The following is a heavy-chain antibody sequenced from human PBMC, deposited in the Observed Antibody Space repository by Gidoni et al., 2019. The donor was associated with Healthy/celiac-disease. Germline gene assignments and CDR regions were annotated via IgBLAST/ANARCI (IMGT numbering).Heavy chain of an antibody. Sequence: EVQLLESGGGLVQPGGSLRLSCAASGFTFSSYAMSWVRQAPGKGLAWVSAISGSGGSTYYADSVKGRFTISRDNSKNTLYLQMNSLRAEDTAVYYCAKGGDSSSWYYWFDPWGQGTLVTVSS. D-gene: IGHD6-13*01. J-gene: IGHJ5*02. CDR3: AKGGDSSSWYYWFDP. V-gene: IGHV3-23*01. CDR1: GFTFSSYA. CDR2: ISGSGGST.